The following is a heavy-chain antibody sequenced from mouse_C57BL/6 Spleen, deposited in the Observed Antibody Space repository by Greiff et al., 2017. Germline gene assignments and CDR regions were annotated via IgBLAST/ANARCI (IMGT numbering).Heavy chain of an antibody. Sequence: EVQVVESGAELVRPGASVKLSCTASGFNIKDDYMHWVKQRPEQGLEWIGWIDPENGDTEYASKFQGKATITADTSSNTAYLQLSSLTSEDTAVYYCTTITTVVPYWGQGTTLTVSS. CDR2: IDPENGDT. D-gene: IGHD1-1*01. V-gene: IGHV14-4*01. CDR1: GFNIKDDY. CDR3: TTITTVVPY. J-gene: IGHJ2*01.